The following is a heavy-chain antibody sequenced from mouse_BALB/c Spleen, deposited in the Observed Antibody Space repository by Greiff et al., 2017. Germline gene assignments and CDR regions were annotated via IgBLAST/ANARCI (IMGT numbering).Heavy chain of an antibody. Sequence: EVKLVESGPELVKPGASVKVSCKASGYAFTSYNMYWVKQSHGKSLEWIGYIDPYNGGTSYNQKFKGKATLTVDKSSSTAYMHLNSLTSEDSAVYYCARSHYRYDYAMDYWGQGTSVTVSS. D-gene: IGHD2-14*01. CDR3: ARSHYRYDYAMDY. CDR1: GYAFTSYN. V-gene: IGHV1S135*01. J-gene: IGHJ4*01. CDR2: IDPYNGGT.